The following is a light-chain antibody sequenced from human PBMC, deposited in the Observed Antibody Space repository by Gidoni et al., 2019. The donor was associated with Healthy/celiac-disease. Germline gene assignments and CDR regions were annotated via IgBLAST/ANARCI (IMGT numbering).Light chain of an antibody. CDR1: QSVSSY. J-gene: IGKJ4*01. CDR3: QQRSNWPRLT. CDR2: DAS. V-gene: IGKV3-11*01. Sequence: EIVLTPSPATLSLSPGERATLSCRASQSVSSYLAWYQQKPGQAPRLLIYDASNRATGIPARFSGSGSGTDFTLTSSSLEPEDFAGYYCQQRSNWPRLTFGGGTKVEIK.